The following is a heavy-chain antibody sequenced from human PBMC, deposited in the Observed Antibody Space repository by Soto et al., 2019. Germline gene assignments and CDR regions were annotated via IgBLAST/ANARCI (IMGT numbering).Heavy chain of an antibody. CDR3: ANGAWDCSSTSCYEFDY. CDR2: ISGSGGST. Sequence: GGSLRLSCAASGFTFSSYAMSWVRQAPGKGLEWVSAISGSGGSTYYADSVKGRFTISRDNSKNTLYLQMNSLRAEDTAVYYCANGAWDCSSTSCYEFDYWGQGTLVTVSS. D-gene: IGHD2-2*01. CDR1: GFTFSSYA. J-gene: IGHJ4*02. V-gene: IGHV3-23*01.